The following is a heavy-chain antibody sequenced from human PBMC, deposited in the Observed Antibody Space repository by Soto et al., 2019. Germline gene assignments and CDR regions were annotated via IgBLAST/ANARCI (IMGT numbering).Heavy chain of an antibody. CDR1: GYSVSSNSAA. D-gene: IGHD6-13*01. V-gene: IGHV6-1*01. Sequence: SHTLSLTCAISGYSVSSNSAALNWIRQSPSRGLEWLGRTYYRSKWYNDYAVSVKSRITINPDTSKNQFSLQLNSVTPEGTAVYYCARTRAAAGLDRRDYWGQGTLVTVSS. J-gene: IGHJ4*02. CDR3: ARTRAAAGLDRRDY. CDR2: TYYRSKWYN.